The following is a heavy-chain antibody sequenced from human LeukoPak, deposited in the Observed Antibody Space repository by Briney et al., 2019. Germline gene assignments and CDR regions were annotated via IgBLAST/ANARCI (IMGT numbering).Heavy chain of an antibody. CDR2: ISSTSHYI. D-gene: IGHD3-22*01. CDR1: GFTFSSYS. CDR3: ARDRYYDSSGYAY. J-gene: IGHJ4*02. V-gene: IGHV3-21*01. Sequence: GGSLRLSCAASGFTFSSYSIHWVRQAPGKGLEWVSSISSTSHYIYYADSVKGRFTISRDNAKNSLYLQMNSLRDEDTAVYYCARDRYYDSSGYAYWGQGTLVTVSS.